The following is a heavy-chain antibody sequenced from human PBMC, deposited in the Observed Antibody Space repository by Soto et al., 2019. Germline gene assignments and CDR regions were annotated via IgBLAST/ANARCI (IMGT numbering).Heavy chain of an antibody. CDR2: IIPLFGTA. Sequence: QVQLVQSGAEVKKPGSSVKVSCKASGGTFSKYGIDWVRQAPGEGLEWMGGIIPLFGTANYAQKFQGRVTIPADEATSTAYMELSSLRSEDTALYYCARQFDYDTSGYYYAYWGQGTLVTVSS. J-gene: IGHJ4*02. V-gene: IGHV1-69*01. CDR1: GGTFSKYG. D-gene: IGHD3-22*01. CDR3: ARQFDYDTSGYYYAY.